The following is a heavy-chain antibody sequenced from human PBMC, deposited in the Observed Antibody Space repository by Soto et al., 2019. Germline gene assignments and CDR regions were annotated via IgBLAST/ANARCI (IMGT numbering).Heavy chain of an antibody. D-gene: IGHD1-26*01. CDR3: ARGKEWGLLPFDY. Sequence: PSETLSLTCAVYGGSFSGYYWSWIRRPPGKGLEWIGEINHSGSTNYNPSLKSRVTISVDTSKNQFSLKLSSVTAADTAVYYCARGKEWGLLPFDYWGQGTLVTVSS. V-gene: IGHV4-34*01. CDR1: GGSFSGYY. J-gene: IGHJ4*02. CDR2: INHSGST.